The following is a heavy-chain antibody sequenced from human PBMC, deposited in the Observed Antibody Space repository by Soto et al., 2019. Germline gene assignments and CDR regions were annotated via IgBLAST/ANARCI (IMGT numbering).Heavy chain of an antibody. J-gene: IGHJ3*02. CDR3: TIGSWSGEVFDI. CDR2: IIPMLGIR. Sequence: QVQLVQSGAEVKKPGSSVKVSCKDSGGTFSTYSMFWVRQAPGQGLEWMGRIIPMLGIRNYAQRFQDRVTITADKCTATAHMELSSLRSEDTALYYCTIGSWSGEVFDIWGQGTRVTVSS. D-gene: IGHD2-21*01. V-gene: IGHV1-69*02. CDR1: GGTFSTYS.